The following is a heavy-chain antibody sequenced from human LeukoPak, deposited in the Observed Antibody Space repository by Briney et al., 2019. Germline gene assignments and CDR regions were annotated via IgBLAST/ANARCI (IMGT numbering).Heavy chain of an antibody. CDR2: IYYSGST. CDR3: VREAPRGLTTRTGGNYFDY. J-gene: IGHJ4*02. CDR1: GGSISSSIYY. V-gene: IGHV4-39*02. D-gene: IGHD4-17*01. Sequence: SETLSLTCTVSGGSISSSIYYWGWIRQPPGRGLEWIGSIYYSGSTYYNPSLKSRVTISVDTSKNQFSLKLSSVTAADTAVYYCVREAPRGLTTRTGGNYFDYWGQGTLVTVSS.